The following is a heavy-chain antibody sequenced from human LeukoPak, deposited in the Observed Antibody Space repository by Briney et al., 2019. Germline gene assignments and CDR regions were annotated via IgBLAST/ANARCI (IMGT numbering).Heavy chain of an antibody. Sequence: GGSLRLSCAASGFTFSSYAMHWVRQAPGKGLEWVAVISYDGSNKYYADSVKGRFTISRDNSKNTLYLQMNSLRAEDTAVYYCARAKDLDCWGQGTLVTVSS. CDR1: GFTFSSYA. CDR3: ARAKDLDC. J-gene: IGHJ4*02. CDR2: ISYDGSNK. V-gene: IGHV3-30*04.